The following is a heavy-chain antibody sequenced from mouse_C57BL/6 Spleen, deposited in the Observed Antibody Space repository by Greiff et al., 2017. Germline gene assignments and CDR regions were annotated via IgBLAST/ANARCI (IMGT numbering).Heavy chain of an antibody. CDR1: GFNFKDDY. J-gene: IGHJ4*01. CDR3: AAYYYGGTLYAMDY. D-gene: IGHD1-1*01. CDR2: IDPENGDT. Sequence: EVQLQQSGAELVRPGASVKLSCTASGFNFKDDYMHWVKQRPEQGLEWIGWIDPENGDTEYASKFQGKATITADTSSSKAYLELSSLTSEDSAVYYCAAYYYGGTLYAMDYWGQGTSVTVSS. V-gene: IGHV14-4*01.